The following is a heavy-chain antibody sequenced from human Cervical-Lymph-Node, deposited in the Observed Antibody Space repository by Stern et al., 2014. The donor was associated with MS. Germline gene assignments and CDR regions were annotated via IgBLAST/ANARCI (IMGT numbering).Heavy chain of an antibody. J-gene: IGHJ2*01. D-gene: IGHD1-20*01. Sequence: VQLVESGPGLVQPLQTLSLTCTVSGGSIRSGGYYWSWIGPRPGKGLEWIVYIYYSASTYYNQFLKSRVTISVDTSKNTFSLQMSSVTAADTAVYYCARGGNNWKSCFDLWGHGTLVTVSS. CDR1: GGSIRSGGYY. CDR2: IYYSAST. CDR3: ARGGNNWKSCFDL. V-gene: IGHV4-31*03.